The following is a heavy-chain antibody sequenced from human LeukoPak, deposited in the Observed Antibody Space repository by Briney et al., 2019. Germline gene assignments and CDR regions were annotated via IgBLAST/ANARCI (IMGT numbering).Heavy chain of an antibody. Sequence: GGSLRLSCEASGFTFDDYTMHWVRQAPGKGLEWVSLISWDGDSTDYAESVKGRFTVSRDNRENSLYLQLSSLRPEDTALYYCAKDRGPLAVYEPLDYWGQGTLVTVSS. CDR1: GFTFDDYT. CDR3: AKDRGPLAVYEPLDY. D-gene: IGHD2-8*02. J-gene: IGHJ4*02. V-gene: IGHV3-43*01. CDR2: ISWDGDST.